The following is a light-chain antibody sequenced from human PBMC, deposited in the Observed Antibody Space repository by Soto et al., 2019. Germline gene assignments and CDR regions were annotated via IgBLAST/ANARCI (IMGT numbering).Light chain of an antibody. CDR3: HHYET. J-gene: IGKJ1*01. CDR1: QSVSSSY. V-gene: IGKV3-20*01. CDR2: GAS. Sequence: EAVLTQSPGTLSLSPGERATLSCRASQSVSSSYLAWYQQKPGQARRLLIYGASSRATGIPDRFSGSGSGTDFTLTISRLEPEDFAVYYCHHYETFGQGTKVEVK.